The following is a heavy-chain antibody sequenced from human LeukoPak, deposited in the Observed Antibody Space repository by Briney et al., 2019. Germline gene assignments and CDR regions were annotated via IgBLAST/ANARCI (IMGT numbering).Heavy chain of an antibody. CDR2: IVVGSGNT. CDR1: GFIFSRSA. J-gene: IGHJ3*02. D-gene: IGHD3-22*01. Sequence: SVKVSCKASGFIFSRSAVQWVRQARGQRLEWIGWIVVGSGNTNYAQKFQERVTMTRDMSTGTVYMELSSLRSEDTAVYYCAAGNYYDSSGYYPYAFDIWGQGTMVTVSS. CDR3: AAGNYYDSSGYYPYAFDI. V-gene: IGHV1-58*01.